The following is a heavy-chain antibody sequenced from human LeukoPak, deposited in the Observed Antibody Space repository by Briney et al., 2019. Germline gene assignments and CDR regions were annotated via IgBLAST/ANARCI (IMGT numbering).Heavy chain of an antibody. D-gene: IGHD2-15*01. CDR1: GGSISSSSYY. Sequence: PSETLSLTCTVSGGSISSSSYYWSWIRQPPGKGLEWIGEINHSGSTNYNPSLKSRVTISVDTSMNQFSLKLSSVTAADTAVYYCARVGYCSGGSCSKNPGRRRSGWYILEDWGQGTLVTVSS. J-gene: IGHJ4*02. V-gene: IGHV4-39*07. CDR2: INHSGST. CDR3: ARVGYCSGGSCSKNPGRRRSGWYILED.